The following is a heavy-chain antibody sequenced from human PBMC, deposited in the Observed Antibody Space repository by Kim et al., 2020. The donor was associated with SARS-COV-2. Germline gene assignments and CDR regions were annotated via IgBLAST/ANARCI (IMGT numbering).Heavy chain of an antibody. CDR2: IYYSGST. CDR1: GGSISSSSYY. CDR3: GGQFRLPRGFDY. J-gene: IGHJ4*02. V-gene: IGHV4-39*01. Sequence: SETLSLTCTVSGGSISSSSYYWGWIRQPPGKGLEWIGSIYYSGSTYYNPSLKSRVTISVETSKNQFSLKPSSVTAADTAVYYCGGQFRLPRGFDYWGQGTLVTVSS. D-gene: IGHD2-21*02.